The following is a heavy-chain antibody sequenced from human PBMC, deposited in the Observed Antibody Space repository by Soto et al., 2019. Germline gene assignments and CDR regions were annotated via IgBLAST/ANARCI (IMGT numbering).Heavy chain of an antibody. CDR2: ISGSGGST. Sequence: EVQLLESGGGLVQPGGYLRLSCAASGFTFSSYAMSWVRQAPGKGLEWVSAISGSGGSTYYADSVKGRFTISRDNSKNTLYLQMNSLRAEDTAVYYCAKDRNYGDYVSPFDYWGQGTLVTVSS. D-gene: IGHD4-17*01. V-gene: IGHV3-23*01. J-gene: IGHJ4*02. CDR1: GFTFSSYA. CDR3: AKDRNYGDYVSPFDY.